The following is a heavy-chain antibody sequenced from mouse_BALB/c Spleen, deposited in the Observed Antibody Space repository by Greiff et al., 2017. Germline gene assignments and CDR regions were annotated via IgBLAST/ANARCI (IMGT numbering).Heavy chain of an antibody. CDR2: IWAGGST. Sequence: VKLMESGPGLVAPSQSLSITCTVSGFSLTSYGVHWVRQPPGKGLEWLGVIWAGGSTNYNSALMSRLSISKDNSKSQVFLKMNSLQTDDTAMYYCAREGGSYYYAMDYWGQGTSVTVSS. D-gene: IGHD1-1*02. J-gene: IGHJ4*01. V-gene: IGHV2-9*02. CDR1: GFSLTSYG. CDR3: AREGGSYYYAMDY.